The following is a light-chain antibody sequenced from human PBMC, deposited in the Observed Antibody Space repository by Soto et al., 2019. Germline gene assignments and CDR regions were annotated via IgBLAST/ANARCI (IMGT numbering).Light chain of an antibody. CDR2: LGS. CDR3: MHAPQTPPYT. Sequence: DVVMTQSPLSLPVTPGESASISCRSSQSLLQSNGYNYVDWYLQKPGQSPQLLIYLGSLRASGVPDRFSGSGSGPDFTLKISRMGAEDVGVYYRMHAPQTPPYTFGQGTKVEIK. V-gene: IGKV2-28*01. J-gene: IGKJ2*01. CDR1: QSLLQSNGYNY.